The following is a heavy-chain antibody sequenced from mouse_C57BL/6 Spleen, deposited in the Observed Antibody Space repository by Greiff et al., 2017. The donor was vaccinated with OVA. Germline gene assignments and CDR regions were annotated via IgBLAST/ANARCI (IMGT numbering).Heavy chain of an antibody. D-gene: IGHD3-2*02. Sequence: QVQLQQPGAELVKPGASVKLSCKASGYTFTSYWMHWVKQRPGQGLEWIGMIHPNSGSTNYNEKFKSKATLTVDKSSSTAYMQLSSLTSEDSAVYSCARGDSSGYPAWFAYWGQGTLVTVSA. CDR2: IHPNSGST. J-gene: IGHJ3*01. V-gene: IGHV1-64*01. CDR3: ARGDSSGYPAWFAY. CDR1: GYTFTSYW.